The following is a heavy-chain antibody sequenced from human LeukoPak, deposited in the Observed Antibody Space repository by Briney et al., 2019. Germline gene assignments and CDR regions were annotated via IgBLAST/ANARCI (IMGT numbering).Heavy chain of an antibody. Sequence: GGSLRLSCAASGFTFSSYDMHWVRHATGKGLEWVSAIGTAGDTYYPGSVKGRFTISRENAKNSLYLQMNSLRAGDTAVYYCARAGDMSSGYSDAFDIWGQGTMVTVSS. J-gene: IGHJ3*02. D-gene: IGHD3-22*01. CDR2: IGTAGDT. V-gene: IGHV3-13*01. CDR1: GFTFSSYD. CDR3: ARAGDMSSGYSDAFDI.